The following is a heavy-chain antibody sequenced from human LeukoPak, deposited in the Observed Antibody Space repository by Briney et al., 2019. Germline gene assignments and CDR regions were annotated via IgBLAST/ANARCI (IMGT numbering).Heavy chain of an antibody. J-gene: IGHJ4*02. V-gene: IGHV3-48*01. CDR2: ISSSSSTI. CDR3: ARDRAGTTVFQFDY. CDR1: GFTFSSYS. D-gene: IGHD1-7*01. Sequence: GGPLRLSCAASGFTFSSYSMNWVRQAPGKGLEWVSYISSSSSTIYYADSVKGRFTISRDNAKNSLYLQMNSLRAEDTAVYYCARDRAGTTVFQFDYWGQGTLVTVSS.